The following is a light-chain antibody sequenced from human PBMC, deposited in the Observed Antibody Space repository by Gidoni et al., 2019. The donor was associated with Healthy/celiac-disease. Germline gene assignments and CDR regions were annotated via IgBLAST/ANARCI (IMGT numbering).Light chain of an antibody. J-gene: IGKJ1*01. Sequence: DIQMTKSPSTLSASVGDRVTITCRASQSISSWLAWYQQKPGKAPKLLSYKASSLESGVPSRFSGSGSGPEFTLTISSLQPDAFATYYCQPSRTFGPGTKVEI. CDR1: QSISSW. V-gene: IGKV1-5*03. CDR3: QPSRT. CDR2: KAS.